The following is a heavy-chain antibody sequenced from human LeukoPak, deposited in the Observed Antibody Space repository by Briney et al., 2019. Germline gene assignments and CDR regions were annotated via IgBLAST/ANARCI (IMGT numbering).Heavy chain of an antibody. V-gene: IGHV4-39*01. D-gene: IGHD6-19*01. Sequence: SESLSLTRPVSGDSITNSIYYWDWIRHPPGEGLEWIASVYHSESTYYNASLRTRVTMSVDTSKNQFSLKLSSVSAADTALYFCARAVSHPNNYLDPWGQGALVTVSS. CDR2: VYHSEST. J-gene: IGHJ5*02. CDR1: GDSITNSIYY. CDR3: ARAVSHPNNYLDP.